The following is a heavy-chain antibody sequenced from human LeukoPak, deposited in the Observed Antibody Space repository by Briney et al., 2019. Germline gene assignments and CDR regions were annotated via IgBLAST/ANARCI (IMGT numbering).Heavy chain of an antibody. CDR3: ARAGAAAGFDP. D-gene: IGHD6-13*01. CDR2: ISPYKGNT. Sequence: ASVKVSCKASGYTFTRYGISWVRQAPGRGLEWMGWISPYKGNTNYAQRLQGRVTMTTDTSTSTAYMELRSLRSDDTALYYCARAGAAAGFDPWGQGTLVTVSS. CDR1: GYTFTRYG. J-gene: IGHJ5*02. V-gene: IGHV1-18*01.